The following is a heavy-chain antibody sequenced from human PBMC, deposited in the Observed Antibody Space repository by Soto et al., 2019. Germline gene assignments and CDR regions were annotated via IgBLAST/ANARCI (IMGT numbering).Heavy chain of an antibody. Sequence: SVKVSCKASGGTFSSYAISWVRQAPGQGLEWMGGIIPIFGTANYAQKFQGRVTITADESTSTAYMELSSLRSEDTAVYYCARDQEVTTVVSYYYYGMDVWGQGTTVTAP. D-gene: IGHD4-17*01. CDR1: GGTFSSYA. J-gene: IGHJ6*02. CDR3: ARDQEVTTVVSYYYYGMDV. CDR2: IIPIFGTA. V-gene: IGHV1-69*13.